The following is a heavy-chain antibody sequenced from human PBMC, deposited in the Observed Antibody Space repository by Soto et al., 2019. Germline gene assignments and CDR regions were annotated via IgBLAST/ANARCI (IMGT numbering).Heavy chain of an antibody. CDR3: ARGPVWSSSWYGTRWFDP. Sequence: QVQLVQSGAEEKKPGASVKVSCKASGYTFTSYAMHWVRQAPGQRLEWMGWINAGNGNTKYSQKFQGRVTITRDTSASTAYMELSSLRSEDTAVYYCARGPVWSSSWYGTRWFDPWGKGTLVTVSS. J-gene: IGHJ5*02. CDR1: GYTFTSYA. CDR2: INAGNGNT. D-gene: IGHD6-13*01. V-gene: IGHV1-3*05.